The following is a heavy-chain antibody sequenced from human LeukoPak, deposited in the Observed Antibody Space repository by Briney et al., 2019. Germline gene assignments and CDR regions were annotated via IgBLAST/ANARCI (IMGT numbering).Heavy chain of an antibody. CDR2: INHSGGT. V-gene: IGHV4-34*01. D-gene: IGHD3-10*01. CDR3: ARGDWFGELYGDAFDI. Sequence: SETLSLTCAVYGGSFSGYYWSWIRQPPGKGLEWIGEINHSGGTNYNPSLKSRVTISVDTSKNQFSLKLSSVTAADTAVYYCARGDWFGELYGDAFDIWGQGTMVTVSS. CDR1: GGSFSGYY. J-gene: IGHJ3*02.